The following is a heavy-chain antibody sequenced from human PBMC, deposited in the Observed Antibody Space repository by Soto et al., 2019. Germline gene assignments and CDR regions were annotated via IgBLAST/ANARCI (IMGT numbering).Heavy chain of an antibody. D-gene: IGHD6-19*01. Sequence: GGSLRLSCAASGFTFSSYAMSWVRQAPGKGLEWVSTISGSGDSTYYADSVKGRFTISRDNSKNTLSLEMNCLRAEDTAFYYCAKGGRQWLVTSDFNYWGQGALVTVSS. J-gene: IGHJ4*02. CDR1: GFTFSSYA. V-gene: IGHV3-23*01. CDR3: AKGGRQWLVTSDFNY. CDR2: ISGSGDST.